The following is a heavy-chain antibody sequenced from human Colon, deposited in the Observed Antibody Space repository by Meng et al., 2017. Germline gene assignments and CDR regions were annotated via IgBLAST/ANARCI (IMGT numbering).Heavy chain of an antibody. V-gene: IGHV4-59*01. CDR2: IYYSGST. J-gene: IGHJ3*02. D-gene: IGHD1-26*01. CDR1: GGSISSYY. Sequence: SETLSLTCTVSGGSISSYYWSWIRQPPGKGLEWIGYIYYSGSTNYNPSLKSRVTISVDTSKNQFSLKLSSVTAADTAVYYCARGGYSGSYWAPGNAFDIWGQGTMVTV. CDR3: ARGGYSGSYWAPGNAFDI.